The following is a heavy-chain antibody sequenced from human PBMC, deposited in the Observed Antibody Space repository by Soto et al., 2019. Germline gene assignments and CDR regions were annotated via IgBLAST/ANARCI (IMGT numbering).Heavy chain of an antibody. D-gene: IGHD3-10*01. CDR1: GLTLSRFX. V-gene: IGHV3-30-3*01. CDR3: ARDPVNYYGSWTYGMDV. Sequence: QVQLVESGGGVVQPGRSLRLSCAASGLTLSRFXXXWXRQAPGKGLEWVAVIGYDGSNKDYADSVKGRFTISRDNSKNTLYLQMNSLRPEDTAVYYCARDPVNYYGSWTYGMDVWGQGTTVTVSS. J-gene: IGHJ6*02. CDR2: IGYDGSNK.